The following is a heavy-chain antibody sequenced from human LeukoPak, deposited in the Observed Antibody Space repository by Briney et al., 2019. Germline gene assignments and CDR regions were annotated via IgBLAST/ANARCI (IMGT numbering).Heavy chain of an antibody. CDR1: GFTFTSYS. CDR3: ARDLSGYSYGVVPLDY. V-gene: IGHV3-23*01. J-gene: IGHJ4*02. D-gene: IGHD5-18*01. CDR2: TSDRGDYT. Sequence: AGGSLRLSCAASGFTFTSYSMSWVRQAPGKGLEWVSGTSDRGDYTYYADSVKGRFTISRDNSKNTLYLQMNSLRAEDTAVYYCARDLSGYSYGVVPLDYWGQGTLVTVSS.